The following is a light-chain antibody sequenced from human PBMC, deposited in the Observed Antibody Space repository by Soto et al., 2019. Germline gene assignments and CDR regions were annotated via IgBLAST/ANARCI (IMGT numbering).Light chain of an antibody. J-gene: IGLJ2*01. CDR1: SGSIANNY. CDR2: ENN. Sequence: NFMLTQPHSVSESPGKTLSISCTRSSGSIANNYVQWYQQRPGSAPTTVIYENNQRLSGVPDRFSGSTDGSSNSASLTISGLQTEDEADYYCQSYDSDSVVFGGGTQLTVL. CDR3: QSYDSDSVV. V-gene: IGLV6-57*04.